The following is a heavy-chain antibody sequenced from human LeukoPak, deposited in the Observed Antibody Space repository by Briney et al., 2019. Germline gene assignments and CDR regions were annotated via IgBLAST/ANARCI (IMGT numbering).Heavy chain of an antibody. CDR2: INHSGST. CDR3: AREGYDSSGYYTMVDY. CDR1: GGSFSGYY. V-gene: IGHV4-34*01. D-gene: IGHD3-22*01. Sequence: SETLSLTCAVYGGSFSGYYWSWIRQPPGKGLEWIGEINHSGSTNYNPSLKSRVTISVDTSKNQFSLKLSSVTAADTAVYYCAREGYDSSGYYTMVDYWGQGTLVTVPS. J-gene: IGHJ4*02.